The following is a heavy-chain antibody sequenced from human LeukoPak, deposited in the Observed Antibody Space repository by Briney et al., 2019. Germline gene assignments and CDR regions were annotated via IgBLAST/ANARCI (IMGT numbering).Heavy chain of an antibody. D-gene: IGHD2-15*01. Sequence: PGGSLRLSCAASGFTFSDYYMSWIRQAPGKGLEWVSYISSGGSTIYYADSVKGRSTTSRDNARNSLYLQMNSLRAEDTAVYYCAGYCSGGSCNAAGYWGQGTLVTVSS. J-gene: IGHJ4*02. V-gene: IGHV3-11*01. CDR2: ISSGGSTI. CDR3: AGYCSGGSCNAAGY. CDR1: GFTFSDYY.